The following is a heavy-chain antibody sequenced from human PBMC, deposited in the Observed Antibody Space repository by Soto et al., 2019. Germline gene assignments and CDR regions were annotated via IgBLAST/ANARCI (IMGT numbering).Heavy chain of an antibody. CDR2: ISSGTYI. CDR1: GFTFSNYI. CDR3: AREASSAWNKEFDY. Sequence: GGSLRLSCAASGFTFSNYIMNWVRQAPGKGLEWVSSISSGTYIYYTDSVEGRFTISRDNAKNSLFLQMNSLRAEDTAVYYCAREASSAWNKEFDYWGQGTLVTVSS. D-gene: IGHD6-19*01. V-gene: IGHV3-21*01. J-gene: IGHJ4*02.